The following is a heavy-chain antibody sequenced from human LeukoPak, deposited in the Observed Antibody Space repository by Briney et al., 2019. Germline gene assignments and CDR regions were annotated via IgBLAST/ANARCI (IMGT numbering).Heavy chain of an antibody. Sequence: GASVKVSCKASGGTFSSYAISWVRQAPGQGLEWMGIINPSGGSTTYAQKFQGRVTMTRDTSTSTVYMELSSLRSEDTAVYYCARDRSVGVLPAPPFDFWGQGTLVTVSS. J-gene: IGHJ4*02. D-gene: IGHD6-6*01. CDR2: INPSGGST. V-gene: IGHV1-46*01. CDR1: GGTFSSYA. CDR3: ARDRSVGVLPAPPFDF.